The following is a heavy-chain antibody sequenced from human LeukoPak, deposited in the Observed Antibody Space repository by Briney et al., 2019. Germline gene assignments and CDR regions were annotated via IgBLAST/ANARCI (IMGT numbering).Heavy chain of an antibody. CDR3: ARGFRGASFDY. CDR1: GGSISSYY. J-gene: IGHJ4*02. CDR2: IYTSGST. D-gene: IGHD1-26*01. Sequence: TSETLSLTCTVSGGSISSYYWSWIRQPAGKGLEWIGHIYTSGSTKYNPSLKGRVTMSVDTSKNQFSLNLSSVTAADTAVYYCARGFRGASFDYWGQGTLVTVSS. V-gene: IGHV4-4*07.